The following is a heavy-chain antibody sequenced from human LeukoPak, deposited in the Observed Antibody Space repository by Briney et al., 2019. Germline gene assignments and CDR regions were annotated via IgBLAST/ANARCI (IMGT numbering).Heavy chain of an antibody. D-gene: IGHD5-12*01. V-gene: IGHV3-23*01. CDR1: GFTFSSHG. Sequence: PGGSLRLSCAASGFTFSSHGMNWVRQAPGKGLEWVSGIGGSGGFITYYADSVKGRFTASRDNSKNTLYLRMNSLRADDTAIYYCARDLGWLHYADWGQGTLVTVSS. J-gene: IGHJ4*02. CDR3: ARDLGWLHYAD. CDR2: IGGSGGFIT.